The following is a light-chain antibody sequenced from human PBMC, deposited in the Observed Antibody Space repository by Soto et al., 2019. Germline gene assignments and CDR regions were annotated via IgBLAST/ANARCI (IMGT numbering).Light chain of an antibody. J-gene: IGKJ1*01. Sequence: SPAHLPLSTGERATLSCRASQSISNYLTWYQQKPGKAPRLLIYAASSLDTGVPSRFSGSGSGTDFTLTISSLQPEDFATYYCQQNYSTPRTFGQGTKVDIK. CDR2: AAS. CDR1: QSISNY. V-gene: IGKV1-39*01. CDR3: QQNYSTPRT.